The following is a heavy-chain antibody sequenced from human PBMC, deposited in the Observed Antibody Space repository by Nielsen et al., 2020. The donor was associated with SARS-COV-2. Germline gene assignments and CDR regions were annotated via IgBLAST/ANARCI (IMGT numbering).Heavy chain of an antibody. CDR3: ANLRNWDLDY. V-gene: IGHV3-23*01. Sequence: GGSLRLSCAASGFTFKNYAMSWVRQAPGKGLEWVSAISGSGEKTYYTDAVKGRFTISRDNSKNTFSLQMDSLRADDTAVYYCANLRNWDLDYWGHGTLVTVSS. J-gene: IGHJ4*01. D-gene: IGHD7-27*01. CDR1: GFTFKNYA. CDR2: ISGSGEKT.